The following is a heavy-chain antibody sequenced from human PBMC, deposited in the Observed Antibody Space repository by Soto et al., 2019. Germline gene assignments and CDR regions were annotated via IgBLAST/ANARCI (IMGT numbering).Heavy chain of an antibody. CDR1: GGSISSGGYY. J-gene: IGHJ5*02. V-gene: IGHV4-31*03. D-gene: IGHD3-10*01. CDR2: IYYSRSP. CDR3: ASGSGSYYSWFDP. Sequence: QVQLQESGPGLVKPSQTLSLTCTVSGGSISSGGYYWSWIRQHPGKGLEWIGYIYYSRSPYYNPSIKSRVTISVDTSKNQFSLKLSSVTAADTAVYYCASGSGSYYSWFDPWGQGTLVTVSS.